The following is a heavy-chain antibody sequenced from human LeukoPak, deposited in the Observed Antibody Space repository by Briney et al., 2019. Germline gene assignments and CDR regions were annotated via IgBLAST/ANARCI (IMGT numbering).Heavy chain of an antibody. CDR1: GGSISSGSHY. CDR2: IYTSGST. D-gene: IGHD2-15*01. V-gene: IGHV4-61*02. CDR3: ARADGVVVAATYDAFDI. J-gene: IGHJ3*02. Sequence: SETLSLTCTVSGGSISSGSHYWSWIRQPAGKGLEWIGRIYTSGSTNYNPSLKSRVTMSVDTSKNQFSLKLSSVTAADTAVYYCARADGVVVAATYDAFDIWGQGTMVTVSS.